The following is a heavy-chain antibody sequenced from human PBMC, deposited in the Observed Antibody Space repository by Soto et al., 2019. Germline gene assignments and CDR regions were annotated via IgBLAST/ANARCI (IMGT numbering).Heavy chain of an antibody. J-gene: IGHJ4*02. Sequence: GASEKVSCKASGGTFSSYAISWVRQPPRQELEWMGGIIPIFGTANYAQKFQGRVTITADESTSTAYMELSSLRSEDTAVYYCAMQLAKYFDYWGQGTLVTVSS. V-gene: IGHV1-69*13. CDR3: AMQLAKYFDY. D-gene: IGHD6-13*01. CDR1: GGTFSSYA. CDR2: IIPIFGTA.